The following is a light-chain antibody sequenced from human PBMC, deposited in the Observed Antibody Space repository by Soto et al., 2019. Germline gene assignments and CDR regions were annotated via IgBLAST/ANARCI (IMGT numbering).Light chain of an antibody. CDR2: EAS. CDR1: QAVNTR. V-gene: IGKV3D-11*01. CDR3: QQRSNWVT. J-gene: IGKJ3*01. Sequence: EIVLTQSPATLSSFPGDRVTLSCRASQAVNTRLAWYQHKPGQAPRLIIYEASNRAAGIPARFSGSGSGTDFTLTISSLEPEDFAVYYCQQRSNWVTFGPGTKVDIK.